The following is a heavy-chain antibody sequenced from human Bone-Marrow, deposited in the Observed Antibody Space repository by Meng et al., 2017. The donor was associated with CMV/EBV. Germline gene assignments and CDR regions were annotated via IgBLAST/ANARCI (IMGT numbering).Heavy chain of an antibody. J-gene: IGHJ3*02. D-gene: IGHD5-12*01. CDR1: GFTFSSYG. CDR2: IWYDGSNK. Sequence: GESLKISCAASGFTFSSYGMHWVRQAPGKGLEWVAVIWYDGSNKYYADSVKGRFTISRDNSKNTLSLQMNSLSAEDTAVYYCAKGSGTLATGGAFDIWGQGTMVTVSS. V-gene: IGHV3-33*06. CDR3: AKGSGTLATGGAFDI.